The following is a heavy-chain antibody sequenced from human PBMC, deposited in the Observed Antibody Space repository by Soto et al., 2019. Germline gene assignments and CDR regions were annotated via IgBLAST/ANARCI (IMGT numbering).Heavy chain of an antibody. V-gene: IGHV4-31*03. CDR3: ARVSRGYYYADY. CDR2: IYYSGST. CDR1: GGAISSGGYY. J-gene: IGHJ4*02. D-gene: IGHD3-22*01. Sequence: QVQLQESGPGLVKPSPTLSITCTVSGGAISSGGYYWSWIRQHPGKGLEWIGYIYYSGSTSYNPSLKSRVTISVETTKNQFSLKLSSVTAADTAVYYCARVSRGYYYADYWGQGTLVTVSS.